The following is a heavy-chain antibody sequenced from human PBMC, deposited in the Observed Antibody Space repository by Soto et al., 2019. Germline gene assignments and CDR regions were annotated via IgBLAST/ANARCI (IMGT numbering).Heavy chain of an antibody. J-gene: IGHJ4*02. D-gene: IGHD5-12*01. V-gene: IGHV3-30-3*01. CDR3: ARDGGEGNSGYDPDYFAS. CDR1: GFTFSSYA. CDR2: ISYDGSNK. Sequence: QVQLVESGGGVVQPGRSLRLSCAASGFTFSSYAMHWVRQAPGKGLEWVAVISYDGSNKYHADSVKGRFTISRENSKKTLYLQMNSLRPEDTAVYYCARDGGEGNSGYDPDYFASWGQGALVAVSS.